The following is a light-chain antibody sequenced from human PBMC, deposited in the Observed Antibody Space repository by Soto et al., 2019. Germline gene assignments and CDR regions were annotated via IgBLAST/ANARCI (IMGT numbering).Light chain of an antibody. Sequence: VVLTQSPVSLPVTLGQPASITCRSSHGLLYSNGNTFLSWSFQMPGQSQRRLIYKVSNRDYGVPDRFSGSGSGTDFTLQITRVGAEEVGAYYCMQSTHWPHTFGQGTKLEIK. CDR3: MQSTHWPHT. V-gene: IGKV2-30*01. J-gene: IGKJ2*01. CDR1: HGLLYSNGNTF. CDR2: KVS.